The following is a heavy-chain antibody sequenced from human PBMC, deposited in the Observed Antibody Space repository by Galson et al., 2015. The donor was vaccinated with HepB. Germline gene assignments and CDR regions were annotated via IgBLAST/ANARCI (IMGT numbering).Heavy chain of an antibody. V-gene: IGHV4-34*01. D-gene: IGHD3-10*01. CDR1: GGSFSGYY. CDR2: INHSGST. J-gene: IGHJ1*01. CDR3: SLYGSGTKKYFQH. Sequence: ETLSLTCAVYGGSFSGYYWSWIRQPPGKGLEWIGEINHSGSTNYNPSLKSRVTISVDTSKNQFSLKLSSVTAADTAVYYCSLYGSGTKKYFQHWGQGTLVTVSS.